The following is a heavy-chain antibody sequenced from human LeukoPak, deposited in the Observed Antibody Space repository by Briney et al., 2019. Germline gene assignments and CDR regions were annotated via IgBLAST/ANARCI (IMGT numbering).Heavy chain of an antibody. D-gene: IGHD1-26*01. CDR1: GGSISGYY. J-gene: IGHJ4*02. V-gene: IGHV4-39*01. CDR3: ARKGSGSYFDY. CDR2: IYYSGST. Sequence: SETLSLTCTVSGGSISGYYWGWIRQPPGKGLEWIGSIYYSGSTYYNPSLKSRVTISVDTSKNQFSLKLSSVTAADTAVYYCARKGSGSYFDYWGQGTLATVSS.